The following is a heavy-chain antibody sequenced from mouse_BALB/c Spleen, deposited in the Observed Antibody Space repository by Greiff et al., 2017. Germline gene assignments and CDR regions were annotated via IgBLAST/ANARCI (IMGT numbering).Heavy chain of an antibody. CDR2: INSNGGST. CDR3: ARRGDGNYNY. CDR1: GFTFSSYG. D-gene: IGHD2-1*01. J-gene: IGHJ2*01. V-gene: IGHV5-6-3*01. Sequence: DVKLVESGGGLVQPGGSLKLSCAASGFTFSSYGMSWVRQTPDKRLELVATINSNGGSTYYPDSVKGRFTISRDNAKNTLYLQMSSLKSEDTAMYYCARRGDGNYNYWGQGTTLTVSS.